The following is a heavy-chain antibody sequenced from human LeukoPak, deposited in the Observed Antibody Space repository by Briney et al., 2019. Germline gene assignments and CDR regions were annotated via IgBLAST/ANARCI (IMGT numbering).Heavy chain of an antibody. D-gene: IGHD6-13*01. J-gene: IGHJ6*03. CDR1: GYTFTSYY. Sequence: ASVKVSCKASGYTFTSYYMHWVRQAPGQGLEWMGIINPSGGSTSYAQKFQGRVTMTRDTSTSTVYMELSSLRSEDTAVYYCVRVGDYSSSSPGHYYYYYMDVWGKGTTVTVSS. V-gene: IGHV1-46*01. CDR2: INPSGGST. CDR3: VRVGDYSSSSPGHYYYYYMDV.